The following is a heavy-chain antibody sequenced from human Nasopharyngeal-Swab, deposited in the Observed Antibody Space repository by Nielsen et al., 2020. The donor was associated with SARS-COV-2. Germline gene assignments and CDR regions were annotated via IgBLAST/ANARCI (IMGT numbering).Heavy chain of an antibody. CDR1: GYTFTGYY. D-gene: IGHD5-24*01. CDR3: ARVRDGYNERSLSGMDV. J-gene: IGHJ6*02. CDR2: INPNSGGT. V-gene: IGHV1-2*06. Sequence: ASVKVSCKASGYTFTGYYMHWVRQAPGQGLEWMGRINPNSGGTNYAQKFQGRVTMTRDTSISTAYMELSRLRSDDTAVYYCARVRDGYNERSLSGMDVWGQGTTVTVSS.